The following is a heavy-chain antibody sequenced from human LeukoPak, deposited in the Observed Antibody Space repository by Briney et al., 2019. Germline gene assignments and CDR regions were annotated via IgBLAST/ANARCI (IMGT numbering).Heavy chain of an antibody. CDR3: AKGDTS. CDR2: IRYDGSDK. Sequence: GGSLRLSCAASGSNFSNYGMHWVRQAPGKGLEWVAFIRYDGSDKYYADSVKGRFTISRDNSKNTLYLQMNSLRTEDTAVYYCAKGDTSWGQGTLVTVSS. J-gene: IGHJ5*02. D-gene: IGHD2-21*02. V-gene: IGHV3-30*02. CDR1: GSNFSNYG.